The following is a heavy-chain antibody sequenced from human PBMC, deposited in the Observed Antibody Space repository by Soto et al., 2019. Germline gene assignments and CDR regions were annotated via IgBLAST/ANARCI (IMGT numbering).Heavy chain of an antibody. CDR3: ASLTLVGELYGMDV. CDR1: GASISSGSYY. Sequence: PSGSMSLTCTVSGASISSGSYYWSGISPLPGKGLEWIGCISNSGSTYYNPSLKSRVTISVDTSKNQFSLKLSSVTAADTAVYYCASLTLVGELYGMDVWGQGTTVTVSS. V-gene: IGHV4-39*01. J-gene: IGHJ6*02. D-gene: IGHD1-7*01. CDR2: ISNSGST.